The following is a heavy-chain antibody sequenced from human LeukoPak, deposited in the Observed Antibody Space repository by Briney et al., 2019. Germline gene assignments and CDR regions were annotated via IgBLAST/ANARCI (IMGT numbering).Heavy chain of an antibody. Sequence: ASVKVSCTTSGYTFSNYGISWVRQAPGQGLEWMGWITAYNGNRLYAQRFQGRITLTTDTSTSTSYIELRSLEYDDTAIYYCARDNDKVVDHWGQGTLVTVSS. D-gene: IGHD1-1*01. CDR3: ARDNDKVVDH. CDR2: ITAYNGNR. CDR1: GYTFSNYG. V-gene: IGHV1-18*01. J-gene: IGHJ4*01.